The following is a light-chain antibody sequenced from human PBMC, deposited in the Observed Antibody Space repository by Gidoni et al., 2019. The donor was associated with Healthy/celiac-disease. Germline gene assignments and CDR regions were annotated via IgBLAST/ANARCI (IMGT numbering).Light chain of an antibody. J-gene: IGKJ4*01. Sequence: DIVLTQSPGTLSLSPGESATLSCRASQRVSSSYLAWYQQKPGQAPRLLIYGASSRATGIPDRFSGSGSGTDFTLTISRLEPEDFAVYYCQQYGSSPRVTFGGGTKVEIK. CDR2: GAS. V-gene: IGKV3-20*01. CDR1: QRVSSSY. CDR3: QQYGSSPRVT.